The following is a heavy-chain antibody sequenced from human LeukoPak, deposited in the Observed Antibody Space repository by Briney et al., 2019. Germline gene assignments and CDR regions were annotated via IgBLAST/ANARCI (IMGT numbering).Heavy chain of an antibody. CDR1: GYTFTGYY. V-gene: IGHV1-2*02. D-gene: IGHD6-13*01. CDR3: AREKQQLYYMDV. CDR2: INPNSGGT. J-gene: IGHJ6*03. Sequence: ASVKVSCKASGYTFTGYYMHWVRQAPGQGLEWMGWINPNSGGTNYAQKFQGRVTMTRDTSISTVYMELSSLRSEDTAVYYCAREKQQLYYMDVWGKGTTVTVSS.